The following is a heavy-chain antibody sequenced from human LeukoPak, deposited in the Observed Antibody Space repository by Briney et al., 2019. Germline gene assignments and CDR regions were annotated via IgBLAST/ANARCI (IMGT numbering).Heavy chain of an antibody. CDR1: GGSISSGGYY. V-gene: IGHV4-31*03. D-gene: IGHD4-17*01. J-gene: IGHJ4*02. Sequence: SQTRSLTCTVSGGSISSGGYYWSWIRQHPGKGLEWIGYIYYSGSTYYNPSLKSRVTISVDTSKNQFSLKLSSVTAADTAVYYCAMGATVTTPGLFDYWGQGTLVTVSS. CDR3: AMGATVTTPGLFDY. CDR2: IYYSGST.